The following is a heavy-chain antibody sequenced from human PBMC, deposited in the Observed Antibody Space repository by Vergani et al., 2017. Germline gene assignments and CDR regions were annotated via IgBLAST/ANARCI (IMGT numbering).Heavy chain of an antibody. Sequence: EVQLVESGGGLVKPGGSLRLSCAASGFTFSSYSMNWVRQAPGMGLEWVGRSRNKANSYTTEYAASVKGRFTISRDDSKNSLYLQMSSLKTEDTAVYYCGRGSPSPYYYFXMDVWGKGTTVTVSS. CDR1: GFTFSSYS. D-gene: IGHD3-16*01. V-gene: IGHV3-72*01. J-gene: IGHJ6*03. CDR2: SRNKANSYTT. CDR3: GRGSPSPYYYFXMDV.